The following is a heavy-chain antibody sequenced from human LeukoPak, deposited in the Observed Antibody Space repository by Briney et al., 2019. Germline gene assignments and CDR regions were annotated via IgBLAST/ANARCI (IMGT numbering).Heavy chain of an antibody. CDR3: AKDNWLPSSPAVAGLGD. D-gene: IGHD6-19*01. J-gene: IGHJ4*02. CDR1: GFTFSNYD. V-gene: IGHV3-30*02. Sequence: PGGSLRLSCVPSGFTFSNYDMHWVRQAPGKGLEWVAFIRRDGSNRFHADSVKGRFTISRDNSRNTLYLQMNSLTVEDTAVYYCAKDNWLPSSPAVAGLGDWDQGTLVTVSS. CDR2: IRRDGSNR.